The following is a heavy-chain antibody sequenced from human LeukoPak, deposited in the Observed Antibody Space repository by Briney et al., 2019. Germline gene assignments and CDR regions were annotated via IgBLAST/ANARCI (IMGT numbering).Heavy chain of an antibody. CDR3: ARDNDYTNYY. Sequence: AGGSLRLSCAVSGFTFSGYSFNWVRQAPGKGLEWVSSISGGGRSIYYADSVKGRFTISRDDAKNSLYLQMNSLRAEDTAVYYCARDNDYTNYYWGQGTLVTVSS. CDR1: GFTFSGYS. J-gene: IGHJ4*02. V-gene: IGHV3-21*01. D-gene: IGHD4-11*01. CDR2: ISGGGRSI.